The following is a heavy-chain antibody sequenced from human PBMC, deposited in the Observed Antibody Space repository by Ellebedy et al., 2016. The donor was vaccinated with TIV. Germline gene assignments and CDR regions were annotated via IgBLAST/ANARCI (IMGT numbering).Heavy chain of an antibody. CDR2: IYYTGTT. CDR1: GGSISSSSYY. D-gene: IGHD3-10*01. CDR3: ARGGSSMVRGALDV. J-gene: IGHJ6*02. V-gene: IGHV4-39*01. Sequence: SETLSLTXPVSGGSISSSSYYWGWIRQPPGKRLEWIATIYYTGTTYYSPSLKSRVTISVDTSKNQFSLRLTSVTAADTAVYYCARGGSSMVRGALDVWGQGTTVTVSS.